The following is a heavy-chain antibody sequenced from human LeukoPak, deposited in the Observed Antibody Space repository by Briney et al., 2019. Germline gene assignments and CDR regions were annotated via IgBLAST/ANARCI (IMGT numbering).Heavy chain of an antibody. CDR2: IYYSGST. V-gene: IGHV4-59*01. D-gene: IGHD3-10*01. CDR1: GGSISSYY. CDR3: AREKGYMVWGVKGPRVNWFDP. Sequence: SETLSLTCTVSGGSISSYYWSWIRQPPGKGLEWIGYIYYSGSTNYNPSLKSRVTISVDTSKNQFSLKLSSVTAADTAVYYCAREKGYMVWGVKGPRVNWFDPWGQGTLVTVSS. J-gene: IGHJ5*02.